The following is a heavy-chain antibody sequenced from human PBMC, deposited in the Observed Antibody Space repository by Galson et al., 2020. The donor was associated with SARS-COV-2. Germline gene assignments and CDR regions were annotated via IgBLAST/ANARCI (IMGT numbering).Heavy chain of an antibody. D-gene: IGHD3-9*01. CDR1: GFLFTNFH. CDR3: ARVLFISRYFFDH. J-gene: IGHJ4*02. Sequence: GGSLRLSCAASGFLFTNFHMTWVRQSPRKGLEWVSTISDSGGGTYYADSVQGRFTISRDNSKNMLFLDMNSLRAEDTAIYYCARVLFISRYFFDHWGKGTLVTVSS. CDR2: ISDSGGGT. V-gene: IGHV3-23*01.